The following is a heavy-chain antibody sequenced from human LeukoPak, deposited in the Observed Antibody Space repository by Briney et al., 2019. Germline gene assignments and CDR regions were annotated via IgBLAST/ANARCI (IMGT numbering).Heavy chain of an antibody. D-gene: IGHD4-17*01. CDR2: ISASGGST. J-gene: IGHJ5*02. Sequence: GGSLRLSCAASGFTFSSSAMSWVRQVPGKGLEWVSGISASGGSTYYADSVRGRFTISRDNSKNTLYVQMNSLRDEDTAVYYCAKDWGLRSHQNVGFDPWGQGTLVTVSS. CDR3: AKDWGLRSHQNVGFDP. CDR1: GFTFSSSA. V-gene: IGHV3-23*01.